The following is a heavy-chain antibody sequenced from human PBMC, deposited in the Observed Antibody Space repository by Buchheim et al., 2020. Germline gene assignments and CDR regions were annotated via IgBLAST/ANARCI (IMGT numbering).Heavy chain of an antibody. Sequence: EVQLVESGGGLVQPGGSLRLSCAASGFTFSSYSMNWVRQAPGKGLEWVSYISSSSSTIYYADSVKGRFTISRDNAKNSLYLPMNSLRAEDTAVYYCAREMTTVLEEVPYNWFDPWGQGTL. J-gene: IGHJ5*02. V-gene: IGHV3-48*04. CDR3: AREMTTVLEEVPYNWFDP. D-gene: IGHD4-11*01. CDR1: GFTFSSYS. CDR2: ISSSSSTI.